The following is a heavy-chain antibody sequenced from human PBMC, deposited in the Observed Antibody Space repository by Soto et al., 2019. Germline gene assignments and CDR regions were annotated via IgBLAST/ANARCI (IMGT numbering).Heavy chain of an antibody. CDR2: FDPEDGET. Sequence: ASVKVSCKASGYTFTSYDINWVRQATGQGLEWMGGFDPEDGETIYAQKFQGRVTMTEDTSTDTAYMELSSLRSEDTAVYYCATVDYYDSSGYYSYWGQGTLVTVSS. V-gene: IGHV1-24*01. CDR1: GYTFTSYD. CDR3: ATVDYYDSSGYYSY. J-gene: IGHJ4*02. D-gene: IGHD3-22*01.